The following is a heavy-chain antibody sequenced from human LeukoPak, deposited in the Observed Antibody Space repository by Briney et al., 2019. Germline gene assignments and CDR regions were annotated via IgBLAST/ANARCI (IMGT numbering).Heavy chain of an antibody. CDR2: IIPIFGTA. CDR1: GGTFSSYA. Sequence: SVKVSCKASGGTFSSYAISWVRQAPGQGLEWMGGIIPIFGTANYAQKFQGRVTITADESTSTAYMELSSLRPEDTAVYYCAIHPGDCSSTSCPYGRDYYYYYMDVWGKGTTVTVSS. CDR3: AIHPGDCSSTSCPYGRDYYYYYMDV. D-gene: IGHD2-2*01. J-gene: IGHJ6*03. V-gene: IGHV1-69*13.